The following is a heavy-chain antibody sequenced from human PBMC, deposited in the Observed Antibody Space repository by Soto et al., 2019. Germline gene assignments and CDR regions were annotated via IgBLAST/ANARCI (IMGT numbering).Heavy chain of an antibody. CDR1: GGTFNTYA. Sequence: QVQLVQSGAEMKKPGSSVKVSCQSSGGTFNTYAMNWERQAPGQGTEWMGDISPMFGAANYAPKFQGRVPITADESPGTSFMPLSSLTSQGTALCICAIVAQVHIPAVVFWGQGNLVTVSS. D-gene: IGHD2-21*01. CDR3: AIVAQVHIPAVVF. J-gene: IGHJ4*02. CDR2: ISPMFGAA. V-gene: IGHV1-69*19.